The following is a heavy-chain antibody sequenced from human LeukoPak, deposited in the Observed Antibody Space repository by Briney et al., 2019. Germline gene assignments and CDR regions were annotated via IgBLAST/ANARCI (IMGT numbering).Heavy chain of an antibody. V-gene: IGHV3-48*03. Sequence: GGSLRLSCAASGFTFSSYEMNWVRQAPGKGLEWVSYISSSSNTIYYTDSVKGRFTISRDNAKNSMYLQMNSLRDEDTAVYYCARDDRAPGYGWFDPWGQGTLVTVSS. D-gene: IGHD5-12*01. CDR2: ISSSSNTI. CDR3: ARDDRAPGYGWFDP. J-gene: IGHJ5*02. CDR1: GFTFSSYE.